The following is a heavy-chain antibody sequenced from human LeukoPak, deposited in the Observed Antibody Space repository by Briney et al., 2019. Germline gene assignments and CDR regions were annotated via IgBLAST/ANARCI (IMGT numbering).Heavy chain of an antibody. Sequence: RASVKVSCKASGYTFTGYYMHWVRQAPGQGLEWMGWINPNSGGTNYAQKFQGRVTMTRDTSISTAYMELSRLRSDDTAVYYRARDLSLFAGQLHDFWKVDTIDYWGQGTLVTVSS. J-gene: IGHJ4*02. CDR3: ARDLSLFAGQLHDFWKVDTIDY. CDR2: INPNSGGT. D-gene: IGHD3-3*01. V-gene: IGHV1-2*02. CDR1: GYTFTGYY.